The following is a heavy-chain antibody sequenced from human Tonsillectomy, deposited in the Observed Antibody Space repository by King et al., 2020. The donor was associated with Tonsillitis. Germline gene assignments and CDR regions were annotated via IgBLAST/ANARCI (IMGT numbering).Heavy chain of an antibody. V-gene: IGHV2-70*11. Sequence: TLKESGLALVKPTQTLTLTCAFSGFSLSTSGMCVSWIRQPPGQALEWLARIDWDDDKYYSTSLKTRLTISKDTSKNQVVLTMTNMDPVDTATYYCARTPRGYCSSTSCPDYYYYYMDVWGKGTTVTVSS. CDR3: ARTPRGYCSSTSCPDYYYYYMDV. CDR2: IDWDDDK. CDR1: GFSLSTSGMC. J-gene: IGHJ6*03. D-gene: IGHD2-2*01.